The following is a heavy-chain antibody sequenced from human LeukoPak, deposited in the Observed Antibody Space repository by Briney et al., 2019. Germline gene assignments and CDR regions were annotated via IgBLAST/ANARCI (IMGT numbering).Heavy chain of an antibody. J-gene: IGHJ4*02. Sequence: PGGSLRLSCAASGFTFSSYSMNWVRQAPGKGLEWVSSISSSSSYIYYADSVKGRFTISRDNSKNTLYLQMNSLRAEDTAVYYCAKDRGGNYYGSGSYYLGFDCWGQGTLVTVSS. V-gene: IGHV3-21*01. CDR1: GFTFSSYS. CDR3: AKDRGGNYYGSGSYYLGFDC. D-gene: IGHD3-10*01. CDR2: ISSSSSYI.